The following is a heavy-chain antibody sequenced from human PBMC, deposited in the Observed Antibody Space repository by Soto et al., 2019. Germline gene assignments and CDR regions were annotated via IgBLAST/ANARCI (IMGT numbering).Heavy chain of an antibody. Sequence: ASVKVSCKASGYTFTSYSISWVRQAPVQGLEWMGWISAYNGNKNYAQKFQGRVTITTDTSTSTAYMELRSLRSDDTAVYYCARDDYYSDSSGFSIDAFDIWGQGTMVTVSS. D-gene: IGHD3-22*01. CDR1: GYTFTSYS. CDR2: ISAYNGNK. V-gene: IGHV1-18*01. CDR3: ARDDYYSDSSGFSIDAFDI. J-gene: IGHJ3*02.